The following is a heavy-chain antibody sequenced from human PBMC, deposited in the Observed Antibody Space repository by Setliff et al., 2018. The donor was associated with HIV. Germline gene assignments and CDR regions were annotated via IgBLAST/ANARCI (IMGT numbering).Heavy chain of an antibody. D-gene: IGHD2-2*01. J-gene: IGHJ4*02. CDR3: ARQKKSSSWSPNDY. V-gene: IGHV4-61*01. CDR2: IYYSGTT. Sequence: LSLTCTVSGDSVSSASYYWSWIRQPPGKGLEWIGYIYYSGTTKYNPSLKSRDTISVDTSKNQFSLKVKSVTAADAAVYYCARQKKSSSWSPNDYWGQGKLVTVSS. CDR1: GDSVSSASYY.